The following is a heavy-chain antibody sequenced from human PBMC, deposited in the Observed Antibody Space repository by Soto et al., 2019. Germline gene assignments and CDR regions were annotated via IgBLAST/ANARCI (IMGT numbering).Heavy chain of an antibody. V-gene: IGHV3-33*01. D-gene: IGHD3-16*02. CDR3: ARESGGFRGVISFFDY. Sequence: GGSLRLSCAASGFTFSSYGMHWVRQAPGKGLEWVAVIWYDGSNKYYTDSVKGRFTISRDNSKNTLYRQMSSLRAEDTAVYYCARESGGFRGVISFFDYWGQGTLVTVSS. CDR1: GFTFSSYG. J-gene: IGHJ4*02. CDR2: IWYDGSNK.